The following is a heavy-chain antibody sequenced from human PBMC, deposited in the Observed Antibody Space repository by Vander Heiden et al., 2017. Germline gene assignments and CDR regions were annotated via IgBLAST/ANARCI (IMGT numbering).Heavy chain of an antibody. D-gene: IGHD1-26*01. V-gene: IGHV3-15*07. CDR3: TTGGSYSAFDI. CDR2: SKSKAEGGAT. J-gene: IGHJ3*02. Sequence: EVQLVESGGGLVMPGGRRRPSCAVSGFTFSKDWRNCVRQAPGKGLDWVGRSKSKAEGGATDYAAPVKGRFTISRDDSENTVYLQMNSLKSEDTAVYYCTTGGSYSAFDIWGQGTMVTVSS. CDR1: GFTFSKDW.